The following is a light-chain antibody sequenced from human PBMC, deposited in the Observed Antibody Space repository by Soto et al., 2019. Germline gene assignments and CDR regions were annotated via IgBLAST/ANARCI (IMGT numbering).Light chain of an antibody. CDR3: QQSYSLPLT. Sequence: DIQMTQSPSSMSASVGDRVTITCRASQDISRYLNWYQQKLGKAPKLLIYAASTLQIGVPSRFSGNESGTDFTLTISSLQPEDFGTYYCQQSYSLPLTFGAGTKGDI. V-gene: IGKV1-39*01. J-gene: IGKJ3*01. CDR1: QDISRY. CDR2: AAS.